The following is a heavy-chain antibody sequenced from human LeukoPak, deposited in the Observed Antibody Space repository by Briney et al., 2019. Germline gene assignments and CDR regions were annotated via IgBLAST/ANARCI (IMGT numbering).Heavy chain of an antibody. V-gene: IGHV4-34*01. D-gene: IGHD1-26*01. CDR3: ARAPGSYYY. CDR1: GGSFSGYY. CDR2: INHSGST. J-gene: IGHJ4*02. Sequence: PSETLSLTCAVYGGSFSGYYWSWIRQPPGKGLEWIGEINHSGSTNYNPSLKSRVTISVDTSKNQFSLKLSSVTAADTAVYYCARAPGSYYYWGRGTLVTVSS.